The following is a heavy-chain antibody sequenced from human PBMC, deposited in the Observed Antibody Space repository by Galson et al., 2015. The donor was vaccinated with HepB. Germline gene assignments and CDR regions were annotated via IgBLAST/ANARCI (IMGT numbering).Heavy chain of an antibody. CDR3: ARDHTPFGTTSDRFDY. J-gene: IGHJ4*02. Sequence: SVKVSCKASGYTFTSYGISWVRQAPGQGLEWMGWISAYNGNTNYAQKLQGRVTMTTDTSTSTAYMELRSLRSDDTAVYYCARDHTPFGTTSDRFDYWGQGTLVTVSS. V-gene: IGHV1-18*01. D-gene: IGHD1-7*01. CDR2: ISAYNGNT. CDR1: GYTFTSYG.